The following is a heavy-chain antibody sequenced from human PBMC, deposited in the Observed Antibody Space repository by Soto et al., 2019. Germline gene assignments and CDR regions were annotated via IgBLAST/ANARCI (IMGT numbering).Heavy chain of an antibody. J-gene: IGHJ5*02. CDR1: GFTFGIHW. V-gene: IGHV3-7*01. CDR2: INQDGSDK. D-gene: IGHD2-21*01. CDR3: ATSMRHTLDP. Sequence: EVQVVESGGGLVQPGGSLRLSCAASGFTFGIHWMTWVRQVPGKGLEWVANINQDGSDKYYVDSVKGRFIISRDNAKDSRCLQMNSLRVEDTAVYYCATSMRHTLDPWGQGTLVTVS.